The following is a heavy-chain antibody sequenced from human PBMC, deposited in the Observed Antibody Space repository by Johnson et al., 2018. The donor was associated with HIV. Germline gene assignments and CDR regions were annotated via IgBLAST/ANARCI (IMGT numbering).Heavy chain of an antibody. V-gene: IGHV3-20*04. J-gene: IGHJ3*02. CDR3: ARWIRYCGGDCYDVFDI. D-gene: IGHD2-21*02. Sequence: EVQLVESGGGVVRPGGSLRLSCAASGFTFDDCGMSWVRQGPGKGLEWVSGINWNGGSTGYADSVKGRFPLSRDNAKNSLYLQMNSLRAEDTALYYCARWIRYCGGDCYDVFDIWGQGTKVTVSS. CDR1: GFTFDDCG. CDR2: INWNGGST.